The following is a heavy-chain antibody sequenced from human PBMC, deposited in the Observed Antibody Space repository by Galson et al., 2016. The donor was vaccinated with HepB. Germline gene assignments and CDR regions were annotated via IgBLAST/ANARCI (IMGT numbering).Heavy chain of an antibody. J-gene: IGHJ4*02. CDR2: INRYGATT. CDR3: ARDDYSGGRGSPDY. V-gene: IGHV3-23*01. D-gene: IGHD4/OR15-4a*01. CDR1: GFFFSGRA. Sequence: SLRLSCAASGFFFSGRAMSWVRQAPGMGLEWVSGINRYGATTGYAASVKGRFTISRDNSNNTLYLQMNSLTTEDTAVYYCARDDYSGGRGSPDYWGQGTLVTVSS.